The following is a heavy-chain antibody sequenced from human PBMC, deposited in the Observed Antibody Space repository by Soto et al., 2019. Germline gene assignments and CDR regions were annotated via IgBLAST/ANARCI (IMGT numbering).Heavy chain of an antibody. CDR3: ARENPQQGGSYYDS. CDR1: GYTFTAYS. D-gene: IGHD3-10*01. V-gene: IGHV1-3*01. J-gene: IGHJ5*01. CDR2: VTAGKGNT. Sequence: GASVKVSCKASGYTFTAYSIHWVRQAPGQRPEWMGWVTAGKGNTDYSQKFQGRVTITRDTYASTVYMELYSLRSEDTAVYYCARENPQQGGSYYDSWGQGTLVTVSS.